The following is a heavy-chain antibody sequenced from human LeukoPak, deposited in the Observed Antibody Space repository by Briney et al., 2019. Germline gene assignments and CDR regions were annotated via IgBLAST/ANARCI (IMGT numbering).Heavy chain of an antibody. D-gene: IGHD3-9*01. CDR1: GFTFSNYF. CDR3: ARRPPYDRFLFYRMGFDH. J-gene: IGHJ4*02. CDR2: IQEDQTSK. V-gene: IGHV3-7*03. Sequence: GGSLRLSCAASGFTFSNYFVGWVRQAPGKGLEWVAYIQEDQTSKYYLDSVKGRFTISRDNARSSLYLQMDNLRGEDSAVYFCARRPPYDRFLFYRMGFDHWGRGALVTVSS.